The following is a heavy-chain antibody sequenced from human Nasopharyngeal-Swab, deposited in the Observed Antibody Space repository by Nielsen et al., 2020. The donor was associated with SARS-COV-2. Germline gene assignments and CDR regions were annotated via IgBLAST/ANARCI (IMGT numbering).Heavy chain of an antibody. J-gene: IGHJ5*02. CDR2: FDPDDGET. V-gene: IGHV1-24*01. CDR1: GYTLTELS. CDR3: ATSPVLPVAVAASNWFDP. D-gene: IGHD6-19*01. Sequence: ASVKVSCKVSGYTLTELSMHWVRQAPGKGLEWMGGFDPDDGETIYAQRFQGRVTMTEDTSTDTAYMELSSLRSEDTAVYYCATSPVLPVAVAASNWFDPWGQGTLVTVAS.